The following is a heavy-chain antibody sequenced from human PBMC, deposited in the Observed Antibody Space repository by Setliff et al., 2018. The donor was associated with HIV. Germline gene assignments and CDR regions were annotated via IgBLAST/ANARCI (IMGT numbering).Heavy chain of an antibody. CDR2: IHYTGST. CDR1: GGSVSSVNYY. Sequence: SETLSLTCSVSGGSVSSVNYYWSWIRQPPGKGLEWIGYIHYTGSTTYNPSFKSRVTISVDTSQSQISLKLTSVAAADTAMYHCARVYYFDSSGYYQRGDVFDIWGQGTMVTVSS. J-gene: IGHJ3*02. V-gene: IGHV4-61*01. CDR3: ARVYYFDSSGYYQRGDVFDI. D-gene: IGHD3-22*01.